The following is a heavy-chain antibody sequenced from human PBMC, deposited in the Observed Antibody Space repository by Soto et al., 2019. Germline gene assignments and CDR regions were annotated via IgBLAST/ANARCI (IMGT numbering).Heavy chain of an antibody. CDR3: ARNCISTSCYPMYGMDV. D-gene: IGHD2-2*01. J-gene: IGHJ6*02. CDR1: GGSISSGGYS. CDR2: IYHSGIT. V-gene: IGHV4-30-2*01. Sequence: SETLSLTCAVSGGSISSGGYSWSWIRQPPGKGLEWIAYIYHSGITYYNPSLKSRVTISVDRSKNQFSLKLSSVTAADTAVYYCARNCISTSCYPMYGMDVWGQGTTVTVSS.